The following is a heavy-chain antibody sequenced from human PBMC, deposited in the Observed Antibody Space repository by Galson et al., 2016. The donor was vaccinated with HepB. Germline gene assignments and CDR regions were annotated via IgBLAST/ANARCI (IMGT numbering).Heavy chain of an antibody. J-gene: IGHJ3*02. D-gene: IGHD3/OR15-3a*01. CDR2: INHSGTT. Sequence: SETLSLTCAVYGGSLSGYYWTWIRQPPGKGLEWIGEINHSGTTTYNPSLNSRFTISLGTSNNQFSLRPTSVTASDTAVYYCARGVELDTIDAFDIWGQGTMVTVSS. CDR1: GGSLSGYY. CDR3: ARGVELDTIDAFDI. V-gene: IGHV4-34*01.